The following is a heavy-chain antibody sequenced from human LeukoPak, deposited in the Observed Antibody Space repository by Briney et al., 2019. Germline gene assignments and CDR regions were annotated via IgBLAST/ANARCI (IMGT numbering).Heavy chain of an antibody. D-gene: IGHD3-22*01. CDR3: ARDNYDSSGYYFD. CDR2: ISSSGSTI. Sequence: QSGGSLRLSCAASGFTFSSYAMSWVRQAPGKGLEWVSYISSSGSTIYYADSVKGRFTISRDSAKNSLYLQMNSLRAEDTAVYYCARDNYDSSGYYFDWGQGTLVTVSS. V-gene: IGHV3-48*03. CDR1: GFTFSSYA. J-gene: IGHJ4*02.